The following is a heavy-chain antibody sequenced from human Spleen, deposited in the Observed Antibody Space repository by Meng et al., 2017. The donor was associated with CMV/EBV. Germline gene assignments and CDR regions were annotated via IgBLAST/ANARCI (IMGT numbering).Heavy chain of an antibody. CDR2: LYAGGET. CDR1: GFSLSDYF. Sequence: GESLKISCAASGFSLSDYFMTWVRQAPGKGLEWVSALYAGGETYYVDSVKGRFTFSRDNCKNILYLQMNNLRTEDTGVYYCARDPVRSVAVSWGQGTLVTVSS. J-gene: IGHJ5*02. CDR3: ARDPVRSVAVS. V-gene: IGHV3-66*02. D-gene: IGHD6-19*01.